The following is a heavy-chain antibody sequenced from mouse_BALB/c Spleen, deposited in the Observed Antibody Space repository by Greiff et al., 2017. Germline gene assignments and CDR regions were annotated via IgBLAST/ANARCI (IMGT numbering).Heavy chain of an antibody. V-gene: IGHV14-1*02. CDR3: ARFFGYDLDY. CDR1: GFNIKDYY. D-gene: IGHD2-2*01. Sequence: EVQLQQSGAELVRPGALVKLSCKASGFNIKDYYMHWVKQRPEQGLEWIGWIDPENGNTIYDPKFQGKASITADTSSNTAYLQLSSLTSEDTAVYYCARFFGYDLDYWGQGTTLTVSS. J-gene: IGHJ2*01. CDR2: IDPENGNT.